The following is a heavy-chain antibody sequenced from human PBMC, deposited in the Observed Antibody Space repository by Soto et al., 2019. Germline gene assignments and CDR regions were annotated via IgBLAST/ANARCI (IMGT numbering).Heavy chain of an antibody. CDR2: INHSGSV. CDR3: ARGQLGTLLRGVTNWFES. J-gene: IGHJ5*01. V-gene: IGHV4-34*01. D-gene: IGHD3-10*01. CDR1: GGSFSGHY. Sequence: QVQLQQWGAGLLKPSETLSLTCAVYGGSFSGHYWNWIRRPPGKGLEWIGEINHSGSVHYNPSLKSRISMAVDTLKDQISLQLSSVTAADTAVYYCARGQLGTLLRGVTNWFESWGQGTLVTVSS.